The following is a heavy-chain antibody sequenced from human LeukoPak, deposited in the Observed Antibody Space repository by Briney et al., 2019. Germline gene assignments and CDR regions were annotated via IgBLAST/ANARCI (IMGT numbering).Heavy chain of an antibody. D-gene: IGHD3-22*01. Sequence: GGSLRLSCAASGFTFSSYGMHWVRQAPGKGLEWVAVISYDGSNKYYADSVKGRFTISRDNSKNTLYLQMNSLRAEDTAVYYCAKGGDYDSKEGYWGQGTLVTVSS. J-gene: IGHJ4*02. V-gene: IGHV3-30*18. CDR2: ISYDGSNK. CDR3: AKGGDYDSKEGY. CDR1: GFTFSSYG.